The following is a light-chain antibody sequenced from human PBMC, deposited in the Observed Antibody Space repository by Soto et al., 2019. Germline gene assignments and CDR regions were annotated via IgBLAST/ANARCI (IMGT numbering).Light chain of an antibody. V-gene: IGLV2-23*01. CDR2: EGS. Sequence: QSALTQPVSVSGSPGQSITISCTGTSSDVGGFNLVSWYQQHPGKAPKLMIYEGSERPSGVSDRFSGSKSGNTASLTISGLQAADEADYYCATWDDDLTGPVFGGGTKLTVL. CDR3: ATWDDDLTGPV. J-gene: IGLJ3*02. CDR1: SSDVGGFNL.